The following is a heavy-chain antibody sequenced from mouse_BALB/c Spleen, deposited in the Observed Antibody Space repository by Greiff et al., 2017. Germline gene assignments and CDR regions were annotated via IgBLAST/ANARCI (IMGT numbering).Heavy chain of an antibody. Sequence: QVHVKQSGAELVRPGTSVKISCKASGYTFTNYWLGWVKQRPGHGLEWIGDIYPGGGYTNYNEKFKGKATLTADTSSSTAYMQLSSLTSEDSAIYYCARGGITTVVGTSFDYWGQGTTLTVSS. CDR1: GYTFTNYW. V-gene: IGHV1-63*02. J-gene: IGHJ2*01. CDR3: ARGGITTVVGTSFDY. D-gene: IGHD1-1*01. CDR2: IYPGGGYT.